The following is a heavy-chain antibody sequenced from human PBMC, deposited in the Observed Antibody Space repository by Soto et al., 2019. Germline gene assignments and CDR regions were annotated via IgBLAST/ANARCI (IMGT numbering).Heavy chain of an antibody. J-gene: IGHJ4*02. Sequence: EVQLVESGGGLVKPGGSLRLSCAASGFTFSNAWMSWVRQAPGKGLEWVGRIKSKTDGGTTDYAAPVKGRFTISRDDSKITRYLQMISLKTEDTAVYYCTSSPHTICGGVILGYDYWGQGTLVTVSS. D-gene: IGHD3-3*01. CDR2: IKSKTDGGTT. CDR1: GFTFSNAW. CDR3: TSSPHTICGGVILGYDY. V-gene: IGHV3-15*01.